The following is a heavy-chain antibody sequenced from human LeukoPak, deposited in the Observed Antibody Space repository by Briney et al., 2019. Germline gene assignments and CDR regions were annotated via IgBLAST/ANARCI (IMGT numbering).Heavy chain of an antibody. J-gene: IGHJ6*02. Sequence: PGRSLRLSCAASAFTFSSYGMHRVRQAPGKGLEWVAVISHDGSDNDYADSLKGRFAISRDNSENTLYLQMNSLRAEDTAVYYCAKAHFPGSGGYSDGLDYHYFGMDVWGQGTTVTVSS. V-gene: IGHV3-30*18. CDR3: AKAHFPGSGGYSDGLDYHYFGMDV. CDR2: ISHDGSDN. D-gene: IGHD3-10*01. CDR1: AFTFSSYG.